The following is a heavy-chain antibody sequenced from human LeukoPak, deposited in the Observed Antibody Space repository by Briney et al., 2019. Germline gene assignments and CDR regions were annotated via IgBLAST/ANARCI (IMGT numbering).Heavy chain of an antibody. V-gene: IGHV1-69*05. J-gene: IGHJ5*02. Sequence: ASVKVSCKASGGTFSSYAISWVRQAPGQGLEWMGGIIPIFGTANYAQKFQGRVTITTDESTSTAYMELRSLRSEGTAVYYCARAGIVGATNWFVPWGQETLVTVSS. CDR3: ARAGIVGATNWFVP. D-gene: IGHD1-26*01. CDR1: GGTFSSYA. CDR2: IIPIFGTA.